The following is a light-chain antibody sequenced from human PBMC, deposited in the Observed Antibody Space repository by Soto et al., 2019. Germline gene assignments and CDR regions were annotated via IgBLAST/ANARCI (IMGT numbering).Light chain of an antibody. CDR1: SSDVGGYNY. Sequence: QSVLTQPASVSGSPGQSITISCTGTSSDVGGYNYVSWYQQHPGKAPKLMIYEVSNRPSGVSNRFSGSKSGNTASLTISGVHAEDEADYYCSSYTSSSTVVFGGGTKLTVL. J-gene: IGLJ2*01. CDR3: SSYTSSSTVV. CDR2: EVS. V-gene: IGLV2-14*01.